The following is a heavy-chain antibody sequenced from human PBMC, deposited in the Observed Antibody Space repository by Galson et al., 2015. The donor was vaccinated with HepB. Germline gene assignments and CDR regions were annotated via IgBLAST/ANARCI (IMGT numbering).Heavy chain of an antibody. CDR3: ARAVQLERRDDAFDI. Sequence: SLRLSCAASGFTFSSYAMHWVRQAPGKGLEYVSAISSNGGSTYYANSVKGRFTISRDNSKNTLYLQMGSLRAEDMAVYYCARAVQLERRDDAFDIWGQGTMVTVSS. CDR2: ISSNGGST. J-gene: IGHJ3*02. V-gene: IGHV3-64*01. D-gene: IGHD1-1*01. CDR1: GFTFSSYA.